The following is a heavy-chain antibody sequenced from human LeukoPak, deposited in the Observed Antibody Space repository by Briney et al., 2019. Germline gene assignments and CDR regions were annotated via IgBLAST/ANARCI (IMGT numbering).Heavy chain of an antibody. J-gene: IGHJ4*02. CDR3: ASTDRGYSYGWDYYFDS. Sequence: SVKVSFTASGGTFSIYAISWVRQAPGQGLEWMGGIIPIFGTANYAQKFQGRVTITADESTSTAYMELSSLRAEDTAMYYCASTDRGYSYGWDYYFDSWGQGTLVTVSS. CDR1: GGTFSIYA. V-gene: IGHV1-69*01. D-gene: IGHD5-18*01. CDR2: IIPIFGTA.